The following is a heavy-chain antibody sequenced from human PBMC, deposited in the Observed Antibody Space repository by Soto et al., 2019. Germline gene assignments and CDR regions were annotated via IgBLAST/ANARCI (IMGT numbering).Heavy chain of an antibody. V-gene: IGHV3-73*01. D-gene: IGHD6-19*01. CDR1: GFTFSGSA. J-gene: IGHJ4*02. Sequence: GGSLRLSCAASGFTFSGSAMHWVRQASGKGLEWVGRIRSKANSYATAYAASVKGRFTISRDDSKNTAYLQMNSLKTEDTAVYYCTRLLGYSSGFYWGQGTLVTVSS. CDR3: TRLLGYSSGFY. CDR2: IRSKANSYAT.